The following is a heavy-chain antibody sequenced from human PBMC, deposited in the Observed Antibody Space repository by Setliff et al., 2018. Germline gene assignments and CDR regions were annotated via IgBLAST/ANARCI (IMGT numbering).Heavy chain of an antibody. CDR2: ISHGGGT. Sequence: SETLSLTCTVYGGSFSAYYWSWIRQPPGKGLEWIGEISHGGGTNYNPSLTSRVTISIDTSKNLFSLKLTSVTAADTAVYYCATGDVYDSSAFFSDWFDPWGQGTLVTVSS. V-gene: IGHV4-34*01. D-gene: IGHD3-22*01. CDR1: GGSFSAYY. CDR3: ATGDVYDSSAFFSDWFDP. J-gene: IGHJ5*02.